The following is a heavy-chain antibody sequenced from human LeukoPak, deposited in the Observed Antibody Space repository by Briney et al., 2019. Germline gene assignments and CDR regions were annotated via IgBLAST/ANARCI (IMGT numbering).Heavy chain of an antibody. V-gene: IGHV3-48*03. CDR1: GFNFSNYA. D-gene: IGHD5-12*01. CDR2: ISSSGSTI. Sequence: GGSLRLSCAASGFNFSNYAMTWVRQAPGKGLEWVSYISSSGSTIYYADSVKGRFTISRDNAKNSLYLQMNSLRAEDTAVYYCARDGATGSIYWGQGTLVTVSS. J-gene: IGHJ4*02. CDR3: ARDGATGSIY.